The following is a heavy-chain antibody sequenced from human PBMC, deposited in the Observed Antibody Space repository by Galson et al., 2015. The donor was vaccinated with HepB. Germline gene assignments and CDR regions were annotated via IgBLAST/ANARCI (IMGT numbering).Heavy chain of an antibody. CDR2: IIPILGLP. V-gene: IGHV1-69*04. CDR1: GDTFNTYT. Sequence: SVKVSCKASGDTFNTYTITWVRQAPGQGLEWMGRIIPILGLPRYAQKFQGRLTIIADKSTRTAYMELSSLTSEDTAVYYCAREVGRYYGSGSPGYFDYRGQGTLVSVSS. D-gene: IGHD3-10*01. J-gene: IGHJ4*02. CDR3: AREVGRYYGSGSPGYFDY.